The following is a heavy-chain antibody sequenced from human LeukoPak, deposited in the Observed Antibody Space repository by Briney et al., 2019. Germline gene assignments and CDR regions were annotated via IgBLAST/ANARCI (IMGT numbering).Heavy chain of an antibody. D-gene: IGHD2-15*01. J-gene: IGHJ6*04. V-gene: IGHV4-59*12. CDR2: IHYSGST. Sequence: PSETLSLTCTVSGDSINNYYWSWIRQPPGRGLEWIGYIHYSGSTNYNPSLKSRVTISVDTSKNQFSLKLSSVTAADTAVYYCARDRAYCSGGSCYSGGMDVWGKGTTVTVSS. CDR3: ARDRAYCSGGSCYSGGMDV. CDR1: GDSINNYY.